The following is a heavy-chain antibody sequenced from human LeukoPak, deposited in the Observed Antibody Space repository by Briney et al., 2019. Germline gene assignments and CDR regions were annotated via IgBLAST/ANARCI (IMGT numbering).Heavy chain of an antibody. CDR3: EKDSITIFGVVRRFDY. CDR2: IRYDGSNK. J-gene: IGHJ4*02. CDR1: GFTFSDYY. D-gene: IGHD3-3*01. Sequence: GGSLRLSCAASGFTFSDYYMSWVRQAPGKGLEWVAFIRYDGSNKYYADSVKGRFTISRDNSKNTLYLQMNSLRAEDTAVYYCEKDSITIFGVVRRFDYWGQGTLVTVSS. V-gene: IGHV3-30*02.